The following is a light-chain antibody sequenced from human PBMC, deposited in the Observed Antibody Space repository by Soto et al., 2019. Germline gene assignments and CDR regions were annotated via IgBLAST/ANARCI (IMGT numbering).Light chain of an antibody. CDR3: SSFTSSITYV. V-gene: IGLV2-14*01. CDR2: DVT. CDR1: SSDVGGYNS. Sequence: QSALTQPASVSGSPGQSSTISCTGTSSDVGGYNSVSWYRQDPGKAPKLMIYDVTNRPSGVSNRFSGSKSGNTASLTISGLRAEDEADYYCSSFTSSITYVFGTGTKVTVL. J-gene: IGLJ1*01.